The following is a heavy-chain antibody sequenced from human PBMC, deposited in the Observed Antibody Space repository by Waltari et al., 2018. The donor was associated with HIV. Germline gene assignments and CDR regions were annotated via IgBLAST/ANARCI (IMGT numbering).Heavy chain of an antibody. V-gene: IGHV4-59*01. CDR3: ARGGRWSDY. CDR2: IYYIGST. J-gene: IGHJ4*02. Sequence: QVQLQESGPGLVKPSETLSLTCTVSGGSISSYYWRWIRQPPGKGLEWIGYIYYIGSTNYNPSLKSRVTISVDTSKNQCSLKLSSVTAADTAVYYCARGGRWSDYWGQGTLVTVSS. D-gene: IGHD3-16*01. CDR1: GGSISSYY.